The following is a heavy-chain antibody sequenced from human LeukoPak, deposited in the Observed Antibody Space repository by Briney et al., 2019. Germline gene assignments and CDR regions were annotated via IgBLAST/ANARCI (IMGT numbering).Heavy chain of an antibody. V-gene: IGHV3-48*02. CDR3: ARDGYSSSIFDY. CDR2: VSSSSNTI. D-gene: IGHD6-13*01. J-gene: IGHJ4*02. CDR1: GFTFNYFS. Sequence: GGSLRLSCAASGFTFNYFSVNWVRQAPGKGLEWVSYVSSSSNTIYYADSVKGRLTISRDNARNSLYLQMNSLRDEDTALYYCARDGYSSSIFDYWGQGILVIVSS.